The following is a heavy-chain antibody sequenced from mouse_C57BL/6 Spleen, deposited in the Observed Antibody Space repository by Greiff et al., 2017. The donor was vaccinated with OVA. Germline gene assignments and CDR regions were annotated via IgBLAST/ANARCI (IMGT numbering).Heavy chain of an antibody. V-gene: IGHV5-4*01. CDR1: GITFSSYA. Sequence: EVQGVESGGGLVKPGGSLKLSCAASGITFSSYAMSWVRQTPEKRLEWVATISDGGSYTYYPDNVKGRFTISRDNAKNNLYLQMSHLKSEDTAMYYCARVITTQGYYFDYWGQGTTLTVSS. D-gene: IGHD1-1*01. CDR3: ARVITTQGYYFDY. J-gene: IGHJ2*01. CDR2: ISDGGSYT.